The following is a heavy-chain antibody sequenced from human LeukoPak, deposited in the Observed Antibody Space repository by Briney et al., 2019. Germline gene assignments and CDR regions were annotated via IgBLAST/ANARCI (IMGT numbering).Heavy chain of an antibody. CDR3: AKETIFGAQRPYNWFDP. CDR1: GFTFSSYS. Sequence: PGGSLRLSCAASGFTFSSYSMNWVRQAPGKGLEWVSAISGSGGSTYYADSVKGRFTISRDNSKNTLYLQMNSLRAEDTAVYYCAKETIFGAQRPYNWFDPWGQGTLVTVSS. J-gene: IGHJ5*02. V-gene: IGHV3-23*01. CDR2: ISGSGGST. D-gene: IGHD3-3*01.